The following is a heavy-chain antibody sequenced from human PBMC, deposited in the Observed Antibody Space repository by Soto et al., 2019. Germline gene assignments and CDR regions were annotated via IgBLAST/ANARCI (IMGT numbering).Heavy chain of an antibody. Sequence: GASVKVSCKASGYTFTSYYMHWVRQAPGQGLEWMGIINPSGGSTSYAQKFQGRVTMTRDTSTSTVYMELSSLRSEDTAVYYCARDSIFGVVSYGMDVWGQGTPVTVSS. J-gene: IGHJ6*02. CDR2: INPSGGST. CDR1: GYTFTSYY. V-gene: IGHV1-46*01. D-gene: IGHD3-3*01. CDR3: ARDSIFGVVSYGMDV.